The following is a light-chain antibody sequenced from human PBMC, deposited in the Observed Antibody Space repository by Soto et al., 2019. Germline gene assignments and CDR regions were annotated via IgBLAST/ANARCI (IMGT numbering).Light chain of an antibody. CDR2: WAF. Sequence: IVMTQSPDSLAVSLGERATINCKSSQSLFYSSNSKHYLAWYQQKVGQSPKLLISWAFTRESGVPDRFSASGSGTNFTLTISSLQAEXXXVXXXXQXXSVPQLTFGGGTKVEIK. CDR3: XQXXSVPQLT. J-gene: IGKJ4*01. CDR1: QSLFYSSNSKHY. V-gene: IGKV4-1*01.